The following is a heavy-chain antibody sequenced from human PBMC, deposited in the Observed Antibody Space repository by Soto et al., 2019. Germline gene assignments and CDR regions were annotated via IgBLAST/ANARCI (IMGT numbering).Heavy chain of an antibody. V-gene: IGHV4-34*01. D-gene: IGHD6-6*01. CDR1: GGSFSGYY. CDR3: ARARERIAARRRRSAFDD. J-gene: IGHJ4*02. Sequence: PSETLSLTCAVYGGSFSGYYWSWIRQPPGKGLEWIGEINHSGSTNYNPSFKSRVTISVDTSKNQFSLKLSSVTAADTAVYYCARARERIAARRRRSAFDDWGQGTLVTFSS. CDR2: INHSGST.